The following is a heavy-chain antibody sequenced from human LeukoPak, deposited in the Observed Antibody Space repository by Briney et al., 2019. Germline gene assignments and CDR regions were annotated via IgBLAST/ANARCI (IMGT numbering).Heavy chain of an antibody. J-gene: IGHJ5*02. V-gene: IGHV1-2*02. CDR2: INPNSGGT. D-gene: IGHD5-18*01. Sequence: ASVKVSCKASGYTFTGYYMHWVRQAPGQGLEWMGWINPNSGGTNYAQNFQGRVTMTRDTSISTAYMELSRLRSDDTAIYYCARNADTYGHGDWFDPWGQGTLVTVSS. CDR3: ARNADTYGHGDWFDP. CDR1: GYTFTGYY.